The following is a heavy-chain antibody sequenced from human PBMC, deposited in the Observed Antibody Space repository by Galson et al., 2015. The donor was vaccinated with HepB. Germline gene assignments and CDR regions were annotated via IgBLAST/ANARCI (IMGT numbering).Heavy chain of an antibody. D-gene: IGHD5-18*01. Sequence: SVKVSCKASGYTFTSYSIHCVRQAPGQGLEWMGTINPSGGSTLYAQKFQGRVTMTRDTSTSTVYMELSSLRSEDTAVYYCARAQDPTAYYYYYYMDVWGKGTTVTVSS. CDR1: GYTFTSYS. J-gene: IGHJ6*03. CDR3: ARAQDPTAYYYYYYMDV. CDR2: INPSGGST. V-gene: IGHV1-46*01.